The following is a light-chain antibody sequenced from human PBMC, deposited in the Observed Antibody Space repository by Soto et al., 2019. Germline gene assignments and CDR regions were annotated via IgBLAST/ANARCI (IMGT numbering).Light chain of an antibody. J-gene: IGKJ4*01. Sequence: DIQMTQSPSTLSASVGDRVTITCRASQSISTWLAWYQQKPGKAPKLLIYKVYSLESGVPSRFSGSGSGTEFTLTISSLQPDDFATYCCQQYNTYPLTFGGGTTVEIK. V-gene: IGKV1-5*03. CDR2: KVY. CDR1: QSISTW. CDR3: QQYNTYPLT.